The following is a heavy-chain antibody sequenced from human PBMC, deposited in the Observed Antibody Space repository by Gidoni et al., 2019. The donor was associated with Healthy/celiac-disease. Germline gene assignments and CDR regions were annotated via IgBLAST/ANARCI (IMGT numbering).Heavy chain of an antibody. J-gene: IGHJ4*02. CDR2: IYWDDDK. Sequence: QITLKESGPTLVKPTQTRTLTCTFSGFSLSTSGVGVGWIRQPPGKALEWLALIYWDDDKRYSPSLKSRLTITKDTSKNQVVLTMTNMDPVDTATYYCAHRPRGAARPRWFTCFYYWGQGTLVTVSS. CDR3: AHRPRGAARPRWFTCFYY. CDR1: GFSLSTSGVG. V-gene: IGHV2-5*02. D-gene: IGHD6-6*01.